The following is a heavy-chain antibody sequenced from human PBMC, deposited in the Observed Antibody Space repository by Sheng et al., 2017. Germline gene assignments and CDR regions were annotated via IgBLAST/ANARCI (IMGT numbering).Heavy chain of an antibody. CDR2: MYYSGSI. CDR1: GASISSGNYY. CDR3: ARDYDSGGYYFFHY. Sequence: QLQLQESGPGLVKPSETLSLTCTVSGASISSGNYYWVWIRQPPGKGLEWIGSMYYSGSIYHNPSLKSRVTISVDTSKNQFSLKLSSVTAADTAVYYCARDYDSGGYYFFHYWGQGTLVTVSS. J-gene: IGHJ4*02. D-gene: IGHD3-22*01. V-gene: IGHV4-39*07.